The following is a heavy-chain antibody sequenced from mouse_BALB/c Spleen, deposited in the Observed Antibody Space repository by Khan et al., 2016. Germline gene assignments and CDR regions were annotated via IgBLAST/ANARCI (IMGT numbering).Heavy chain of an antibody. CDR1: GFNFKDTF. Sequence: VQLQQSGAELVKPGASVQLSCTAAGFNFKDTFMHLVKQGPEQGLEWIRRGDPANGNTRYDPKFQGKATITAVPSSNTAYLQLSSLTSEDTAVYYCAMRGHIYYYGSTYGYWGQGTTLAVSS. J-gene: IGHJ2*01. CDR2: GDPANGNT. D-gene: IGHD1-1*01. CDR3: AMRGHIYYYGSTYGY. V-gene: IGHV14-3*02.